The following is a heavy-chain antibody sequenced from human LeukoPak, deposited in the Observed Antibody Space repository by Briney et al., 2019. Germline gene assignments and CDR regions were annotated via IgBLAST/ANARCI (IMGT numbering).Heavy chain of an antibody. J-gene: IGHJ4*02. CDR3: AATKRGYSYVYDY. V-gene: IGHV1-69*05. Sequence: VASVKVSCMASGGTFSNYAISGVRPAPGQGVAWVGGIIPIFGTANYAQKFQGRVTITTDESTSTAYMELSSLRSEDTAVYYCAATKRGYSYVYDYWGQGTLVTVS. CDR2: IIPIFGTA. CDR1: GGTFSNYA. D-gene: IGHD5-18*01.